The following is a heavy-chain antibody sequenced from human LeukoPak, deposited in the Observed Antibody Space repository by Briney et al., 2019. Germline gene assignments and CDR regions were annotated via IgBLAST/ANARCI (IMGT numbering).Heavy chain of an antibody. CDR2: INPNSGGT. J-gene: IGHJ4*02. CDR1: GYTFTGYY. Sequence: GASVKVSCKASGYTFTGYYMHWVRQAPGQGLEWMGRINPNSGGTNYAQKFQGRVTMTRDTSISTAYMELSRLRSDDTAVYYCARVTYTKQQPELWGVVGEFDYWGQGTLVTVSS. D-gene: IGHD6-13*01. V-gene: IGHV1-2*06. CDR3: ARVTYTKQQPELWGVVGEFDY.